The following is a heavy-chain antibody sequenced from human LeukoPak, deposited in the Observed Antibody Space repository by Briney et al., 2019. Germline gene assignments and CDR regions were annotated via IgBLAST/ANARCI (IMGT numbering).Heavy chain of an antibody. Sequence: GGSLRLSCAASGFTFSRNSMHWVRQAPGKGLEWVAVIRYDGSNKDYEDSVKGRFTISRVNSKNTLYLEMNSLRAEDTAVYYCAKDSSAYSGSYFNYWGQGALVTVSS. J-gene: IGHJ4*02. D-gene: IGHD1-26*01. V-gene: IGHV3-30*02. CDR3: AKDSSAYSGSYFNY. CDR1: GFTFSRNS. CDR2: IRYDGSNK.